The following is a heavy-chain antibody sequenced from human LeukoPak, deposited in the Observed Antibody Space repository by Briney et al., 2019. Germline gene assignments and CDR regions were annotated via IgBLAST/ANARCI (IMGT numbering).Heavy chain of an antibody. D-gene: IGHD1-26*01. J-gene: IGHJ4*02. Sequence: GGSLRLSCAASGFTFSSYSMNWVRQAPGKGLEWVSSISSSSSYVYYADSVKGRFTISRDNAKNSLYLHMNSLRAEDTAVYYCARVPGSSNFDYWGQGTLVTVSS. V-gene: IGHV3-21*01. CDR2: ISSSSSYV. CDR1: GFTFSSYS. CDR3: ARVPGSSNFDY.